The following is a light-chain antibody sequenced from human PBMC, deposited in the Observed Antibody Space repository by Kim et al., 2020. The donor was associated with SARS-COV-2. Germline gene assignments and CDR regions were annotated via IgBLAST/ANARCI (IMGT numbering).Light chain of an antibody. V-gene: IGKV1-8*01. CDR2: GAS. CDR1: QTIGSV. J-gene: IGKJ4*01. Sequence: ASTGDRVTIPCRANQTIGSVLAWYQQKPGKAPRLLIYGASALKYGVPSRFSGTGSGTDFTLSISCLQPEDYATYYCQHYDHFPLSFGGGTKVDIK. CDR3: QHYDHFPLS.